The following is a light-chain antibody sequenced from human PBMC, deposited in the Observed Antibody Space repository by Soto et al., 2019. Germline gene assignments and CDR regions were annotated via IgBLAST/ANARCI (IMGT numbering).Light chain of an antibody. J-gene: IGKJ1*01. Sequence: DIQMTQSPSSLSASVGDRVSITCRTSQSVSRYLNWYQHKAGNAPKLLIYAVTLLESGVPSRCSGGGSGTEFNLTISGLQPEDCAVYYCQQSVSTPRTFGQGTKVEVK. V-gene: IGKV1-39*01. CDR1: QSVSRY. CDR3: QQSVSTPRT. CDR2: AVT.